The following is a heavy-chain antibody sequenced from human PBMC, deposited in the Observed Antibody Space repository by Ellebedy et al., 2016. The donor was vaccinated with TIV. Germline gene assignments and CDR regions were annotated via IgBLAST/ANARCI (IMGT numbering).Heavy chain of an antibody. CDR2: IKEDGSEE. CDR3: VRDFHCSYFD. Sequence: GESLKISCAASGFTFSLNWMYWVCQAPGKGLEWVANIKEDGSEEYYVDSVKGRLTISRDNANNSLYLQMNSLRAEDTAVYYCVRDFHCSYFDWGQGTLVTVSS. V-gene: IGHV3-7*03. J-gene: IGHJ4*02. D-gene: IGHD1-26*01. CDR1: GFTFSLNW.